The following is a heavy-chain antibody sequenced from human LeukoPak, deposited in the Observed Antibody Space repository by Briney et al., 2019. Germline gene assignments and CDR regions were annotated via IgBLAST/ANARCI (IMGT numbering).Heavy chain of an antibody. Sequence: ASVKVSCKASGYTFTGYYMHWVRQAPGQGLEWMGRINPNSGGTNYAQKFQGRVTMTRDTSISTAYMELSRLRSDDTAVYYCARDRSSSSREGYFDNWGQGTLVTVSS. J-gene: IGHJ4*02. V-gene: IGHV1-2*06. CDR2: INPNSGGT. CDR3: ARDRSSSSREGYFDN. D-gene: IGHD6-6*01. CDR1: GYTFTGYY.